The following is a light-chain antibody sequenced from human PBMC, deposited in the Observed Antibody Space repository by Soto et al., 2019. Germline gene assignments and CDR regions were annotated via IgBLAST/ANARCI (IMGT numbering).Light chain of an antibody. CDR1: QSVNRNY. Sequence: EIVLTQSPGTLSLSPGERATLSCRASQSVNRNYLAWYQQKPGQAPRLLIFGATGRATGIPDRFSGSASATDVALTISRLEPDDFAVYYCQHYATARLTVGQGPKVEIK. V-gene: IGKV3-20*01. J-gene: IGKJ1*01. CDR2: GAT. CDR3: QHYATARLT.